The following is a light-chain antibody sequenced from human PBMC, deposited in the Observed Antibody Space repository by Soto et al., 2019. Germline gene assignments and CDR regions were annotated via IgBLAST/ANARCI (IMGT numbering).Light chain of an antibody. CDR1: SDSVSRSHY. Sequence: QAVVTQEPSCSVSPGGTVTLTGGLNSDSVSRSHYPSWYQQTPGQAPRTLIYNTNTRSSWVADRFSGSILGNKAALTITGAQADDEADYSCVLYLSSAIVVFGGGTKLTVL. CDR3: VLYLSSAIVV. CDR2: NTN. V-gene: IGLV8-61*01. J-gene: IGLJ2*01.